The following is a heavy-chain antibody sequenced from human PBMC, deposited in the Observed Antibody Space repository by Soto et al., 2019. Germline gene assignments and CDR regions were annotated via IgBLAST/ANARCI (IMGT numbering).Heavy chain of an antibody. Sequence: QVQLEQSGAEVKKAGSSVKVSCKAFGGSVNSHAISWVRQAPGQGLEWMGGIIPMFGTPNYAQKFQAGVTISGAESTSTVYLDLSSMRSEDTAVYYCARSRNVAEFNDYGGNYQGFDIWGEGTMVTVSS. CDR1: GGSVNSHA. CDR2: IIPMFGTP. J-gene: IGHJ3*02. CDR3: ARSRNVAEFNDYGGNYQGFDI. D-gene: IGHD4-17*01. V-gene: IGHV1-69*01.